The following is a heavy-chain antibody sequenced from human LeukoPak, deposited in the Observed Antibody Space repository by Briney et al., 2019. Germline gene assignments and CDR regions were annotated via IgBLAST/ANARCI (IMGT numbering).Heavy chain of an antibody. CDR3: ARLKYQLLFWRGRFDY. D-gene: IGHD2-2*01. CDR2: INHSGST. CDR1: GGSFSGYY. Sequence: PSETLSLTCAVYGGSFSGYYWSWIRQPPGKGLEWIGEINHSGSTNYNPSLKSRVTISVDTSKNQFSLKLSSVTAADTAVYYCARLKYQLLFWRGRFDYWGQGTLVTVSS. V-gene: IGHV4-34*01. J-gene: IGHJ4*02.